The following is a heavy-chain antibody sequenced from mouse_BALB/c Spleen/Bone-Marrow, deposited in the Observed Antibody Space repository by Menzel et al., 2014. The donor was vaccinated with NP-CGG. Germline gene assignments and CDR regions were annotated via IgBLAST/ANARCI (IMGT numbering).Heavy chain of an antibody. D-gene: IGHD1-1*01. V-gene: IGHV1-20*02. CDR2: INPYNGDT. J-gene: IGHJ2*01. Sequence: EVQVVESGPELVKPGASVKISCKASGYSFTGYFMNWVMQSHGKSLEWIGRINPYNGDTFYNQKFKGKATLTVDKSSSTAHMELRSLASEDSAVYYCARSGYYGSSYVDYWGQGTTLTVSS. CDR3: ARSGYYGSSYVDY. CDR1: GYSFTGYF.